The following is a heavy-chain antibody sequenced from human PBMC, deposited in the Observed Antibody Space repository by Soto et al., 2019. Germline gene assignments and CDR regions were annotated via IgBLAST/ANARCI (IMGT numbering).Heavy chain of an antibody. CDR1: GYTFTAYY. D-gene: IGHD6-13*01. Sequence: ASVKVSCKASGYTFTAYYIYWVRQAPGQGLEWMGWSNPNSGGTKYTEKFQGRVTMTRDTSISTAYMELTRLRSDDTAVYYCARSYSRESNYYHYGMDVWGQGTTVTVSS. J-gene: IGHJ6*02. V-gene: IGHV1-2*02. CDR3: ARSYSRESNYYHYGMDV. CDR2: SNPNSGGT.